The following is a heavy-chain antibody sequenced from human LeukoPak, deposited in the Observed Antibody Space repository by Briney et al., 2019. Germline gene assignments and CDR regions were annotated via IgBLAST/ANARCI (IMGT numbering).Heavy chain of an antibody. CDR1: GYTFTSYA. V-gene: IGHV7-4-1*02. CDR2: INTKTGNP. CDR3: ARDGVDTLFDP. J-gene: IGHJ5*02. D-gene: IGHD5-18*01. Sequence: GASVKVSCKASGYTFTSYAMNWVRQATGQGLEWMGWINTKTGNPTYAQGFTGRFVFSLDTSVSTSYLQISSLKAEDTAVYYCARDGVDTLFDPWGQGTLVTVSS.